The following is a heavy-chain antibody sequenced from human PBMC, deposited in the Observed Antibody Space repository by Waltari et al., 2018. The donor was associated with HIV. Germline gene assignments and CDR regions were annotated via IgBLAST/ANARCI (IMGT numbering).Heavy chain of an antibody. V-gene: IGHV4-61*02. J-gene: IGHJ3*02. Sequence: QVQLQESGPGLVKPSQTLSLTCSVSGGSIRRGSYFWSWIRQPAGKGMEGIGRMYTSGSTNYNPSLKSRVTISGDTSKNQLSLKLRSVTAADTAVYYCARERVTTFGVVIVYEGFDIWGQGTKVIVSS. CDR2: MYTSGST. D-gene: IGHD3-3*01. CDR3: ARERVTTFGVVIVYEGFDI. CDR1: GGSIRRGSYF.